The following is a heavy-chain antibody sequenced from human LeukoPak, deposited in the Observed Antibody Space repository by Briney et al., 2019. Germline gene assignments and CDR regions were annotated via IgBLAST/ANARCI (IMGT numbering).Heavy chain of an antibody. D-gene: IGHD3-10*01. CDR1: GFTFSKSV. CDR3: ARVLLGSWDWFDP. CDR2: ISGSGSVT. V-gene: IGHV3-23*01. J-gene: IGHJ5*02. Sequence: GGSLRLSCAASGFTFSKSVMSWVRQAPGKGLEWVSGISGSGSVTYYADSVKGRFTISRDNSKNTPYLQMNSLRAEDTAVYYCARVLLGSWDWFDPWGQGTLVTVSS.